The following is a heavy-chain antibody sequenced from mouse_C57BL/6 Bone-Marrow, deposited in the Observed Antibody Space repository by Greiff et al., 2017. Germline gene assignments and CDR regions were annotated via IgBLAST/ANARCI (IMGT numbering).Heavy chain of an antibody. CDR1: GFTFSSYA. CDR3: TRDRGVITTFRYAMDY. Sequence: EVKLEESGEGLVKPGGSLKLSCAASGFTFSSYAMSWVRQTPEKRLEWVAYISSGGDYIYYADTVKGRFTISRDNARNTLYLQMSSLKSEDTAMYYCTRDRGVITTFRYAMDYWGQGTSVTVSS. V-gene: IGHV5-9-1*02. J-gene: IGHJ4*01. D-gene: IGHD2-4*01. CDR2: ISSGGDYI.